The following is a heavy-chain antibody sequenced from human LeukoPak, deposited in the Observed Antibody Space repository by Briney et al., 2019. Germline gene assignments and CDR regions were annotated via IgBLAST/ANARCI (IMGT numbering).Heavy chain of an antibody. D-gene: IGHD3-16*01. V-gene: IGHV4-4*07. CDR2: IYTTGST. CDR1: GGSISSYY. CDR3: ARDLIHSAAGDFDF. Sequence: PSETLSLICTVSGGSISSYYWSWIRQPAGKGLEWIGRIYTTGSTNYNPSLQSRVTMSVDTSKNQFSLRLSSVTAADTAVYYCARDLIHSAAGDFDFWGQGTLVTVSS. J-gene: IGHJ4*02.